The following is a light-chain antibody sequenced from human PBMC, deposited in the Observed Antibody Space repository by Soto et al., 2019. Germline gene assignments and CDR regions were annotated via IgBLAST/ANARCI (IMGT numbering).Light chain of an antibody. CDR1: QSISSN. CDR3: QQSYSTTWT. Sequence: DIQMTQSPSSLSASVGDRVTITCRASQSISSNLNWYQQKPGKAPKLLIYAASSLQSGVPLRFSGSGSGTDFTLTISSLQPEDFATYYCQQSYSTTWTFGQGTKVEIK. J-gene: IGKJ1*01. V-gene: IGKV1-39*01. CDR2: AAS.